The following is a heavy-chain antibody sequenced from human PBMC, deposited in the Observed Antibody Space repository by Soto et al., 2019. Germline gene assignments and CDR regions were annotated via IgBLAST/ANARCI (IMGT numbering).Heavy chain of an antibody. V-gene: IGHV1-3*01. CDR3: AREDCSGGSCYYRPGWFDP. CDR2: INAGNSNT. J-gene: IGHJ5*02. Sequence: ASVKVSCKASGYTFTSYAMHWVRQAPGQRHEWMGWINAGNSNTKYSQKFQGRVTITRDTSASTAHTELSSLRSEDTAVYYCAREDCSGGSCYYRPGWFDPWGQGTLVTVSS. CDR1: GYTFTSYA. D-gene: IGHD2-15*01.